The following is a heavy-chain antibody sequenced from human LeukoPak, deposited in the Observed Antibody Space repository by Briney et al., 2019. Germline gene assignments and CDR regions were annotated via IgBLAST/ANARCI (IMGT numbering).Heavy chain of an antibody. CDR1: GGSFSGYY. V-gene: IGHV4-34*01. Sequence: SETLSLTCGVYGGSFSGYYWSWIRQPPGKGLEWIGEINHSGSTNYNPSLKSRVTISVDTSKNQFSLKLSSVTAADTAVYYCARFNDKSGSYSFDYWGQGTLVTVSS. CDR3: ARFNDKSGSYSFDY. CDR2: INHSGST. D-gene: IGHD1-26*01. J-gene: IGHJ4*02.